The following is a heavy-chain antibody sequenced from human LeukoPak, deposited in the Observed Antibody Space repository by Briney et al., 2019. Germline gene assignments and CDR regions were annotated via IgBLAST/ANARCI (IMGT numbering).Heavy chain of an antibody. CDR1: GGTFSSYA. Sequence: SSVKVSCKASGGTFSSYAISWVRQAPGQGLEWMGGIIPIFGTANYAQKFQGRVTITTDESTSTAYMELSSLRSKDTAVYYCARDRGYYYDSSGYYYPFDYWGQGTLVTVSS. CDR3: ARDRGYYYDSSGYYYPFDY. V-gene: IGHV1-69*05. D-gene: IGHD3-22*01. J-gene: IGHJ4*02. CDR2: IIPIFGTA.